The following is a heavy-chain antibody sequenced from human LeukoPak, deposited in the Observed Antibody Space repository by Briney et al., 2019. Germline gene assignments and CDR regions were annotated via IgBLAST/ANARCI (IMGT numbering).Heavy chain of an antibody. Sequence: GASVKVSCKASGYTFTGYYIHWVGQAPGQGLEWMGWINPNSGGTNYAQKFQGRVTMTRDTSISTAYMELSRLRSDDTAVYYCARLVQSPYYYYYMDVWGKGTSVTVSS. CDR2: INPNSGGT. CDR1: GYTFTGYY. V-gene: IGHV1-2*02. CDR3: ARLVQSPYYYYYMDV. J-gene: IGHJ6*03.